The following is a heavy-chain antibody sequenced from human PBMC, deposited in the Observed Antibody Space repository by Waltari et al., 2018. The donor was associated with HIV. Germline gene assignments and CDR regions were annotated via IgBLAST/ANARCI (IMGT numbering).Heavy chain of an antibody. CDR2: IRSKAYGGTT. CDR1: GFTFGDYA. V-gene: IGHV3-49*04. Sequence: EVQLVESGGGLVQPGRSLRLSCTASGFTFGDYAMRWVRQAPGKGLEWVGFIRSKAYGGTTEYAESVKGRFTISRDDSKSIAYLQMNSLKTEDTAVYYCTRDRYYYDSSGSASDFDYWGQGTLVTVSS. J-gene: IGHJ4*02. D-gene: IGHD3-22*01. CDR3: TRDRYYYDSSGSASDFDY.